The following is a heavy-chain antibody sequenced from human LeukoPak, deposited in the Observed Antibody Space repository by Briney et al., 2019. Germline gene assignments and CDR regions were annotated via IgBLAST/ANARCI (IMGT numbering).Heavy chain of an antibody. V-gene: IGHV4-34*01. J-gene: IGHJ4*02. CDR2: INHSGST. CDR3: ARSLISNSDYFDY. D-gene: IGHD4-23*01. CDR1: GGSFSGYY. Sequence: PSETLSLTCAVYGGSFSGYYWSWTRQPPGKGLEWIGEINHSGSTNYNPSLKSRVTISVDTSKNQFSLKLSSVTAADTAVYYCARSLISNSDYFDYWGQGTLVTVSS.